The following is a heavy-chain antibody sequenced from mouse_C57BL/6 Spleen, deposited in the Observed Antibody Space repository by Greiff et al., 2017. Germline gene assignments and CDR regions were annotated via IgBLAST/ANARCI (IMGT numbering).Heavy chain of an antibody. V-gene: IGHV5-17*01. CDR2: ISSGSSTI. Sequence: EVKLVESGGGLVKPGGSLKISCAASGYTFSDYGMNWVRQAPEKGLEWVAYISSGSSTIYYEDTVKGRFTISRDNAKITLFRHMTSLRSEDTDMDDCARRGDWYFDVWGTGTTVTVSS. CDR1: GYTFSDYG. CDR3: ARRGDWYFDV. J-gene: IGHJ1*03.